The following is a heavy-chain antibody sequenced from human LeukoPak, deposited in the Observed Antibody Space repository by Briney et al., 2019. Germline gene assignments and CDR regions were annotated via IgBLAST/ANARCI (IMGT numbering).Heavy chain of an antibody. Sequence: GGSLRLSCAASGLTFSSYAMNWVRQAPGKGLEWVATISASGGSTYYADSVKGRFTISRDNSKNTLYLQMSSLRAEDTAVYYCARGRPSDYWGQGTLVTVSS. CDR2: ISASGGST. CDR1: GLTFSSYA. CDR3: ARGRPSDY. J-gene: IGHJ4*02. V-gene: IGHV3-23*01.